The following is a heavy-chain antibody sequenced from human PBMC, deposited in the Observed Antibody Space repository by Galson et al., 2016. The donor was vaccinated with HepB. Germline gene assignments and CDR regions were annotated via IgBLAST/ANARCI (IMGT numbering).Heavy chain of an antibody. CDR1: GGTFRSYSVSSYA. CDR2: IIPIFGRT. V-gene: IGHV1-69*13. D-gene: IGHD2-15*01. Sequence: SVKVSCKASGGTFRSYSVSSYAITWVRQAPGQGLEWMGEIIPIFGRTSYAQKFQGRATITADESTNTAYMELRSLKSEDTAVYYCARGASGGAHWFHPWGQGTLVTVSS. J-gene: IGHJ5*02. CDR3: ARGASGGAHWFHP.